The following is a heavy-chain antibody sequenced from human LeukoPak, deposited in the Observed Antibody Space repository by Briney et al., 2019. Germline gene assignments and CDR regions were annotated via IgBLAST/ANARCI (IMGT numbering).Heavy chain of an antibody. D-gene: IGHD1-1*01. CDR3: AKVVWNVKAFDY. CDR2: ISGSGGRT. CDR1: GFTFSSYS. V-gene: IGHV3-23*01. Sequence: PGGSLRLSCAASGFTFSSYSMSWVRQAPGRGLEWVAAISGSGGRTYYADSVKGRFTISRDYSKNTQFLQMNSLRAEDTAVYYCAKVVWNVKAFDYWGQGTLVTVSS. J-gene: IGHJ4*02.